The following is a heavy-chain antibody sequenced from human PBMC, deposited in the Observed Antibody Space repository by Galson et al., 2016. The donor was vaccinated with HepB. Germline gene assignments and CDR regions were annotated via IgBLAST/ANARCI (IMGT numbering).Heavy chain of an antibody. CDR1: GFTFSNYA. Sequence: SLRLSCAASGFTFSNYAMNWVRQAPGKGLEWVSHNSRDSGIIDYADSLKGRFTVSRDNGKNSLFLQMNSLRAEDTAVYYCVRDNDWAFDYWGQGILVTV. CDR2: NSRDSGII. J-gene: IGHJ4*02. D-gene: IGHD1-1*01. CDR3: VRDNDWAFDY. V-gene: IGHV3-48*01.